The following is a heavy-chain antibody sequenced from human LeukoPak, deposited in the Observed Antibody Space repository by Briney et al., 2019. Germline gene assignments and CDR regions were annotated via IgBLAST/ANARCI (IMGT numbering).Heavy chain of an antibody. CDR1: GDSVSSNSAA. J-gene: IGHJ4*02. Sequence: SQTLSLTCAISGDSVSSNSAAWNWIRQSPSRGLEWLGRTYYRSKWYNDYAVSVKSRITINPDTSKNQFSLQLNSVTPEDTAVYYCARDPSGSGSYYNGGPFDYWGQGTLVTVSS. CDR2: TYYRSKWYN. V-gene: IGHV6-1*01. CDR3: ARDPSGSGSYYNGGPFDY. D-gene: IGHD3-10*01.